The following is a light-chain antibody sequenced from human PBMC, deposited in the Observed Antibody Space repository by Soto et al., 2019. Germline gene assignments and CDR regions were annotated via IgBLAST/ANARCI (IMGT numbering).Light chain of an antibody. Sequence: QSVLTHSPSASGTPGQRVTISCSGSASTIGRNYVYWYQQLPGTAPKLLIYRNSQRPSGVPDRFSGSKSGTSASLAISGLRSEDEADYYCAAWDDNLSGFYVFGDGTKVTVL. J-gene: IGLJ1*01. CDR1: ASTIGRNY. CDR2: RNS. V-gene: IGLV1-47*01. CDR3: AAWDDNLSGFYV.